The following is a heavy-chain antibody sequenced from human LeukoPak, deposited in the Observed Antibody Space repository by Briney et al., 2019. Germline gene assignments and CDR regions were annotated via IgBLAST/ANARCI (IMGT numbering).Heavy chain of an antibody. CDR1: GFTLSSYA. D-gene: IGHD3-22*01. V-gene: IGHV3-23*01. CDR2: ISGSSTRT. Sequence: GGSLRLSCTDSGFTLSSYAMNWVRQAPGKGLEWVSSISGSSTRTYYTDSVKGRFTISRDNPKSTLYLQMNSLRAEDTAVYYCAKQRDYYDSSGYYRGYYFDYWGQGTLVTVSS. J-gene: IGHJ4*02. CDR3: AKQRDYYDSSGYYRGYYFDY.